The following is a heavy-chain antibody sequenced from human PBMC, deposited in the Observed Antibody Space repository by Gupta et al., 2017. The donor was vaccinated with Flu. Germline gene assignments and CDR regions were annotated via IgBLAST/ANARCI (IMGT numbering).Heavy chain of an antibody. J-gene: IGHJ4*02. Sequence: RQGAGKGLDGVSDCDAGGGPTYDASSVKGRFTISRDNSKNTLYLQMNSLTGEDTAKYYCTIHNLYRDQTRFDFWGQGTLVTVSS. V-gene: IGHV3-23*01. CDR3: TIHNLYRDQTRFDF. D-gene: IGHD1-20*01. CDR2: CDAGGGPT.